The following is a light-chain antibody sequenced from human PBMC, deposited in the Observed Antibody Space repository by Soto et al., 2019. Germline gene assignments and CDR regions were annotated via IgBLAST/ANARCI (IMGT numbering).Light chain of an antibody. V-gene: IGKV3D-15*01. CDR3: QQYNNWPPWT. J-gene: IGKJ1*01. CDR1: QSISSN. Sequence: EIVMTQSPATLSVSPGERATLSCRASQSISSNLAWYQQKPGQAPRLLIYGESTRATGIPARFSGSGSGTECTLTISSLQSEDFADYYCQQYNNWPPWTFGQGNKVEIK. CDR2: GES.